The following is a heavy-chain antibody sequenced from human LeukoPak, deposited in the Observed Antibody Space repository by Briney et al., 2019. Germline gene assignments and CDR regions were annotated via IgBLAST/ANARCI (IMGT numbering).Heavy chain of an antibody. CDR2: IYPRASDT. Sequence: GESLKISCEASGYTFTHQWIGWVRQMPGTGLEWVGIIYPRASDTIYSPSFQGHVTISADTSINTAYLEWRSLEASDTAMYYCARHSDVVGAIWGQGTQVTVSS. CDR1: GYTFTHQW. CDR3: ARHSDVVGAI. J-gene: IGHJ4*02. D-gene: IGHD3-16*01. V-gene: IGHV5-51*01.